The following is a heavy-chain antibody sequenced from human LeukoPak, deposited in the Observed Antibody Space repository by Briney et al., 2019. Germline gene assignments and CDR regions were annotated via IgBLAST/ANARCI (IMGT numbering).Heavy chain of an antibody. J-gene: IGHJ4*02. CDR2: INHSGST. CDR3: ARDGYSSGWYSFFDY. Sequence: SETLSLTCAVYGGSFSGYYWSWIRQPPGKGLEWIGEINHSGSTNYNPSLKSRVTISVDTSKNQFSLKLSSVTAADTAVYYCARDGYSSGWYSFFDYWGQGTLVTVSS. V-gene: IGHV4-34*01. D-gene: IGHD6-19*01. CDR1: GGSFSGYY.